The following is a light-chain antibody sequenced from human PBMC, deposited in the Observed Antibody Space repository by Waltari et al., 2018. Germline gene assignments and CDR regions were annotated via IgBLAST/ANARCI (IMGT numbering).Light chain of an antibody. CDR3: SSYTSSSTGV. Sequence: HSALTLPAYVAGSPGQSTTIPCTGTSSDFGAYTSVSWYQQQPGKAPKLMIYDVSNRPSGVSNRFSGSKSGNTASLTISGLQAEDEADYYCSSYTSSSTGVFGGGTKLTVL. J-gene: IGLJ2*01. CDR1: SSDFGAYTS. V-gene: IGLV2-14*03. CDR2: DVS.